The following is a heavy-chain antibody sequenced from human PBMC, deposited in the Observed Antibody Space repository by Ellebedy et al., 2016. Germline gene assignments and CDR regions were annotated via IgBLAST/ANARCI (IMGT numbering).Heavy chain of an antibody. CDR1: GFTFGDYA. CDR3: TRDYGDYFTNFDY. Sequence: GGSLRLSCTASGFTFGDYAMSWFRQAPGKGLEWVGFIRSKAYGGTTEYAASVKGRFTISRDDSKSIAYLQMNSLKTEDTAVYYCTRDYGDYFTNFDYWGQGTLATVSS. J-gene: IGHJ4*02. D-gene: IGHD4-17*01. V-gene: IGHV3-49*03. CDR2: IRSKAYGGTT.